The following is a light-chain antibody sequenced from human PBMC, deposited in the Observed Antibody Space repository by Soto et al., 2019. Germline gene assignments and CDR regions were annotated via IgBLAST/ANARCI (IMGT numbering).Light chain of an antibody. CDR1: SSNIGAGYG. V-gene: IGLV1-40*01. CDR2: GNT. CDR3: QSYDSSLSGFWV. J-gene: IGLJ3*02. Sequence: QSVLTQPPSVSGAPGQRVTISCTGSSSNIGAGYGVHWYQQLPRTAPKLLIYGNTNRPSGVPDRFSGSKSGTSASLAITGLQAEDEDDYYCQSYDSSLSGFWVFGGGTKLTVL.